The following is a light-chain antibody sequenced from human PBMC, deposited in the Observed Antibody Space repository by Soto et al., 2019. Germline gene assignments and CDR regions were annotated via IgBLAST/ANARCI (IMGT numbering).Light chain of an antibody. CDR2: EVS. CDR3: SSYAGSNNLYV. Sequence: QSVLTQPPSASGSPGQSVTISCTGTSSDIGVYNYVSWYQQHQGKAPKLMIYEVSKRPSGVPDRFSGSKSGNTASLTVSGLQAEDEADYYCSSYAGSNNLYVFGTGTKVTVL. CDR1: SSDIGVYNY. V-gene: IGLV2-8*01. J-gene: IGLJ1*01.